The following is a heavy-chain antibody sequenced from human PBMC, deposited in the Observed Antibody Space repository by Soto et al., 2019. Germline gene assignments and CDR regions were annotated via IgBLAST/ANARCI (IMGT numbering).Heavy chain of an antibody. J-gene: IGHJ5*02. CDR1: GGSISSGGYS. V-gene: IGHV4-30-2*05. Sequence: PSETLSLTCAVSGGSISSGGYSSSWIRQPPGKGLEWIGYIYYSGSTYYNPSLKSRVTISVDTSKNQFSLKLSSVTAADTAVYYCARVGHINWFDPWGQGTLVTVSS. CDR3: ARVGHINWFDP. D-gene: IGHD2-21*01. CDR2: IYYSGST.